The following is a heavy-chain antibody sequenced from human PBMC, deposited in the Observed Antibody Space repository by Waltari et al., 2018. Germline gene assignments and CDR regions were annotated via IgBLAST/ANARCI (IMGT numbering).Heavy chain of an antibody. CDR1: GFSFGGFG. CDR2: ISGSGATT. V-gene: IGHV3-23*01. D-gene: IGHD5-12*01. Sequence: EVQLLESGGGLVQPGGSLRLSCEPSGFSFGGFGMNWVRQAPGKGLEWVSGISGSGATTYYADSVRGRFTISRDNSRNTLYLQMNSLRAEDTAVYYCAKAFRGYSGSYFDYWGQGAPVTVSS. J-gene: IGHJ4*02. CDR3: AKAFRGYSGSYFDY.